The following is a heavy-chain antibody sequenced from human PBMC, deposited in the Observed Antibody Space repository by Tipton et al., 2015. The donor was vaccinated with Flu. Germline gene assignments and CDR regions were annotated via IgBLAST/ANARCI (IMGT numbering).Heavy chain of an antibody. CDR1: GYSISSGYS. J-gene: IGHJ3*02. V-gene: IGHV4-38-2*01. CDR2: IHQTGGT. CDR3: ARRSGGMETPNDAFEI. D-gene: IGHD2-15*01. Sequence: TLSLTCAVSGYSISSGYSWGWIRQSPGKGLEWIGNIHQTGGTYYNPSLKSRVTISVDTSTNYLSLRLSSVTAADTAVYYCARRSGGMETPNDAFEIWGQGTMVTVSS.